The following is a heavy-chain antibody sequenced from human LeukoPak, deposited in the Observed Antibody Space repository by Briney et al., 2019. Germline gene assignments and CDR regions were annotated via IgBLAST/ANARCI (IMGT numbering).Heavy chain of an antibody. V-gene: IGHV3-21*01. CDR2: ISSSSSYI. D-gene: IGHD3-10*01. J-gene: IGHJ4*02. CDR1: GFTFPNYV. CDR3: AREKEIYGSGSYFPDY. Sequence: GGSLRLSCAASGFTFPNYVMSWVRQAPGKGLEWVSSISSSSSYIYYADSVKGRFTISRDNAKNSLYLQMNSLRAEDTAVYYCAREKEIYGSGSYFPDYWGQGTLVTVSS.